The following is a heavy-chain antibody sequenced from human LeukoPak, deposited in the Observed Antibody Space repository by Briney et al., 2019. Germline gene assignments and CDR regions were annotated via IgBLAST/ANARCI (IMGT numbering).Heavy chain of an antibody. J-gene: IGHJ6*02. Sequence: GGSLRLSCAASGFTFSTYGMHWVRQAPGKGLEWVAVISYDGSNKYYADSVKGRFTISRDISKNTLYLQMNSLRAEDTAVYYCAKEPSLSGDGYYGVDVWGQGTTVTVSS. V-gene: IGHV3-30*18. CDR1: GFTFSTYG. CDR2: ISYDGSNK. D-gene: IGHD4-17*01. CDR3: AKEPSLSGDGYYGVDV.